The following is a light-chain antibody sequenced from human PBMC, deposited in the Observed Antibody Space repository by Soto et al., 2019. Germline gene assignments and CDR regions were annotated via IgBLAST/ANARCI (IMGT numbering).Light chain of an antibody. CDR2: EVS. J-gene: IGLJ2*01. CDR3: TSYAGSNNFVV. Sequence: QSALTQPPSASGSPGQSVTISCTGTSRDVGGYNYVSWYQQHPGKAPKLMIYEVSKRPSGVPDRFSGSKSGNTASLPVSGLQAEDEADYYCTSYAGSNNFVVFGGGTKLT. CDR1: SRDVGGYNY. V-gene: IGLV2-8*01.